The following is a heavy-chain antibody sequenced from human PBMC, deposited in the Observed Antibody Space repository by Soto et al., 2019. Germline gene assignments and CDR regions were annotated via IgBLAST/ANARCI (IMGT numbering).Heavy chain of an antibody. CDR2: LIPIFAPA. J-gene: IGHJ4*02. V-gene: IGHV1-69*01. Sequence: HVQLVQSGAAVKKPGSSVKVSCKASAGTFSSDDLSWVRQAPGQGLEWMGGLIPIFAPANYAQKFLGRVTRTADESTTTPYMELSSLTSEDTARSYFARARAASPMVQEDFFDNWGQGTLVRVAS. D-gene: IGHD1-1*01. CDR1: AGTFSSDD. CDR3: ARARAASPMVQEDFFDN.